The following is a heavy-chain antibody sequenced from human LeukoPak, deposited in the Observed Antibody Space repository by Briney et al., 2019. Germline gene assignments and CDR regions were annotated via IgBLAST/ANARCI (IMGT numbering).Heavy chain of an antibody. Sequence: ASVKVSCKASGSTFNRNDINWVRQATGQGLEWMGWMNPDSGTTGYAPKFQGRVTMTRDTSMSTVYMELSSLTSEDTAVYFCVRPMYSSSWSYFDYWGQGTLVPVSS. CDR2: MNPDSGTT. CDR1: GSTFNRND. D-gene: IGHD6-13*01. V-gene: IGHV1-8*01. J-gene: IGHJ4*02. CDR3: VRPMYSSSWSYFDY.